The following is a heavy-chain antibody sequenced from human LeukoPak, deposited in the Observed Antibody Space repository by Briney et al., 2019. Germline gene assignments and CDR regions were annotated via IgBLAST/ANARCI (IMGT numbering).Heavy chain of an antibody. J-gene: IGHJ6*02. D-gene: IGHD3-10*01. CDR3: ARGGLILWFGGPYYYGMDV. CDR1: GYTFTGYY. V-gene: IGHV1-2*04. CDR2: INPNSGGT. Sequence: ASVKVSCKASGYTFTGYYMHWVRQAPGQGLEWMGWINPNSGGTNHAQKFQGWVTMTRDTSISTAYMELSRLRSDDTAVYYCARGGLILWFGGPYYYGMDVWGQGTTVTVSS.